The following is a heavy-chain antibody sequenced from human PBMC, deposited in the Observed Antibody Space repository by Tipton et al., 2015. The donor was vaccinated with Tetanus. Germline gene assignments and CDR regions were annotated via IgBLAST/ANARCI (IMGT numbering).Heavy chain of an antibody. CDR1: GFTFSDYY. CDR2: ISSSGSTI. V-gene: IGHV3-11*01. CDR3: ARDHLDQYYYDSSGYYYGENDY. D-gene: IGHD3-22*01. J-gene: IGHJ4*02. Sequence: SLRLSCAASGFTFSDYYMSWIRQAPGKGLEWVSYISSSGSTIYYADSVKGRFTISRDNAKNSLYLQMNSLRAEDTAVYYCARDHLDQYYYDSSGYYYGENDYWGQGTLVTVSS.